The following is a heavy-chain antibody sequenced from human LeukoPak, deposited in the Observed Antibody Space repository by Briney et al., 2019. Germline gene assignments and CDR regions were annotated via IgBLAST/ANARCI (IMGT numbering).Heavy chain of an antibody. CDR2: ISYDGSNK. V-gene: IGHV3-30*18. J-gene: IGHJ6*02. CDR1: GFTFSSYG. Sequence: GRSLRLSCAASGFTFSSYGMHWVRQAPVKGLEWVAVISYDGSNKYYADSVKGRFTISRDNSKNTLYLQMNSLRAEDTAVYYCAKVVGAPYNGVYYGMDVWGQGTTVTVSS. CDR3: AKVVGAPYNGVYYGMDV. D-gene: IGHD1-26*01.